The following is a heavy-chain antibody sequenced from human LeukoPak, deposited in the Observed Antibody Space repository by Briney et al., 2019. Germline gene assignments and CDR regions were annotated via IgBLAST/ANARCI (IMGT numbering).Heavy chain of an antibody. J-gene: IGHJ5*02. CDR1: GGSISSSDYF. CDR3: ARYRLGWFDG. CDR2: INSRGST. Sequence: KPSETLSLTCTAPGGSISSSDYFWSWIRQPAGKGLEWIRRINSRGSTNYNPSLKSRVTLSFDTSKTQFSRKLPSVTVADTAVYYCARYRLGWFDGWSQARLVTV. D-gene: IGHD6-25*01. V-gene: IGHV4-61*02.